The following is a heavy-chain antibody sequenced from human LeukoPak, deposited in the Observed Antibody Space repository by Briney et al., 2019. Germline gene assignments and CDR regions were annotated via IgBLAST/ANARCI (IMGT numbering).Heavy chain of an antibody. CDR1: GGSISSYY. V-gene: IGHV4-59*08. CDR3: ARVEYSGSYFDY. CDR2: IYYSGST. Sequence: SETLSLTCTVSGGSISSYYWSWIRQPPGKGLEWIGYIYYSGSTNYNPSLKSRVTISVDTSKNQFSLKLSSVTAADTAVYYCARVEYSGSYFDYWGQGTLVTVSS. J-gene: IGHJ4*02. D-gene: IGHD1-26*01.